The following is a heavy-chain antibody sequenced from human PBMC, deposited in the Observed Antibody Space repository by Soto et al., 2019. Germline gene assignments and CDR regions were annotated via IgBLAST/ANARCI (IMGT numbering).Heavy chain of an antibody. CDR2: IYWDDDK. V-gene: IGHV2-5*02. J-gene: IGHJ4*02. Sequence: QITLEESGPTLVKPTQTLTLTCTFSGFSLSTSGVTVGWIRQPPGKALEWLALIYWDDDKRYSPSLKRRLTITENTYKNHVVLTVTNMDPEDTATYYCAQKGARGSGYYVERIFEYRGQGILVTVSS. CDR1: GFSLSTSGVT. D-gene: IGHD5-12*01. CDR3: AQKGARGSGYYVERIFEY.